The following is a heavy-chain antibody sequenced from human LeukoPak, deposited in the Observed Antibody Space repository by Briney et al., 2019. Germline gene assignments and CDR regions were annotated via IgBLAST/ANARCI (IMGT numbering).Heavy chain of an antibody. CDR3: ASQGALGAFDI. D-gene: IGHD3-16*01. Sequence: SETLSLTCAVYGGSFSGYYWSWIRQPPGKGLEWIGEINHSGSTNYNPSLKSRVTISVDTSKNQFSLKLSSVTAADTAVYYCASQGALGAFDIWAQGTMVTVSS. J-gene: IGHJ3*02. CDR2: INHSGST. CDR1: GGSFSGYY. V-gene: IGHV4-34*01.